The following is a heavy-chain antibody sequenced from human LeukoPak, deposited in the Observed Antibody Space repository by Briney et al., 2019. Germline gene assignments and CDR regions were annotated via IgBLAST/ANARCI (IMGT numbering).Heavy chain of an antibody. D-gene: IGHD5-18*01. J-gene: IGHJ4*02. Sequence: SETLSLTCTVSGGSISSSSYYWGWIRQPPGKGLEWIGSIYYSGSTYYNPSLKSRVTISVDTSKNQFSLKLSSVTAADTAVYYCARHGYSYGPRINYFDYWGQGTLVTVSS. CDR1: GGSISSSSYY. V-gene: IGHV4-39*01. CDR3: ARHGYSYGPRINYFDY. CDR2: IYYSGST.